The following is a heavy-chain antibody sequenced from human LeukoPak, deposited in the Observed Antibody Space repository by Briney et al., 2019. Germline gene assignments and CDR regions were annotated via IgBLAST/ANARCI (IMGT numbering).Heavy chain of an antibody. CDR2: IYHGGST. V-gene: IGHV4-38-2*02. D-gene: IGHD3-22*01. J-gene: IGHJ4*02. Sequence: SETLSLTCTVSGYSISSGFYWGWIRQPPGKGLEWIGSIYHGGSTNYNPSLKSRVTISVGTSKNQFSLKLSSVTAADTAVYYCARGGWNKFDYWGQGTLVTVSS. CDR3: ARGGWNKFDY. CDR1: GYSISSGFY.